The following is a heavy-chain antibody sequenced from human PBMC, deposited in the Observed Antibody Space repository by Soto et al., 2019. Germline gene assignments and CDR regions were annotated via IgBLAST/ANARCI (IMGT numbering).Heavy chain of an antibody. D-gene: IGHD5-18*01. V-gene: IGHV3-33*01. CDR3: AREEVTRHDAFDI. Sequence: QVQLVESGGGVVQPGRSLRLSCAASGFTFSSYGMHWVRQAPGEGLEWVAVIWYDGNNKYYADSVKGRFTISRDNSKSTLYLQMNSLRAEDTAVYYCAREEVTRHDAFDIWGQGTMVTVSS. J-gene: IGHJ3*02. CDR1: GFTFSSYG. CDR2: IWYDGNNK.